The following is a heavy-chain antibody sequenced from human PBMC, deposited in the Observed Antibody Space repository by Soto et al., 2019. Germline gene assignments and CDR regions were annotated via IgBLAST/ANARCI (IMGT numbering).Heavy chain of an antibody. J-gene: IGHJ4*02. V-gene: IGHV1-46*01. CDR1: GYTFTSYY. CDR2: INPSGSST. D-gene: IGHD2-2*01. Sequence: ASVKVSCKASGYTFTSYYMHWVRQAPGQGLEWMGIINPSGSSTSYAQKFQGRVTMTRDTSTSTVYMELSSLRSEDTAVYYCARWDIVEVPAASRAKPNDYWGQGTLVTVSS. CDR3: ARWDIVEVPAASRAKPNDY.